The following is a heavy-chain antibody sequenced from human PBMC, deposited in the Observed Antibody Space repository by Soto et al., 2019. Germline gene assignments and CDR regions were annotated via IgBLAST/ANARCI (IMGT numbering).Heavy chain of an antibody. CDR1: GGSFSGYY. V-gene: IGHV4-34*01. D-gene: IGHD3-3*01. J-gene: IGHJ6*03. CDR3: ARGGGWSGYYNAGYYYYYMDV. CDR2: INHSGST. Sequence: LSLTCAVYGGSFSGYYWSWIRQPPGKGLEWIGEINHSGSTNYNPSLKSRVTISVDTSKNQFSLKLSSVTAANTAVYYCARGGGWSGYYNAGYYYYYMDVWGKGT.